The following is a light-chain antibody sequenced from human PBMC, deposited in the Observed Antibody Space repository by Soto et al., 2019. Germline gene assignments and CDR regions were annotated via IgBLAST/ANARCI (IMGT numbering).Light chain of an antibody. CDR3: QQYNNWPRT. V-gene: IGKV3-15*01. J-gene: IGKJ1*01. CDR1: QRGSSN. Sequence: EIVMTQSPSSLSVAPGERATLSCRAIQRGSSNLAWYQQKPGQAPRPLIYGASTGATGVPASFSGSGSGTDFTLTISSLQSEDFAVYYCQQYNNWPRTFGQGTKVEIK. CDR2: GAS.